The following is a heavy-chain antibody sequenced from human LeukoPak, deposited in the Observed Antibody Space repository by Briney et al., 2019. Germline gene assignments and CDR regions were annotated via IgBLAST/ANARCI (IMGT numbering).Heavy chain of an antibody. D-gene: IGHD6-13*01. J-gene: IGHJ5*02. CDR3: AREMGFERIAAPQINWFDP. CDR2: IYYSGST. CDR1: GGSISSSSYY. Sequence: PSETLSLTCTVSGGSISSSSYYWGWIRQPPGKGLEWIGSIYYSGSTYYNPSLKSRVTISVDTSKNQFSRQLNSVTPEDTAVYYCAREMGFERIAAPQINWFDPWGQGTLVTVSS. V-gene: IGHV4-39*02.